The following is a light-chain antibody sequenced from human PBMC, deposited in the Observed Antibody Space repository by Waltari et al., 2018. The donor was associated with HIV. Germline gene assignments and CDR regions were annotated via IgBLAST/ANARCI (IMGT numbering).Light chain of an antibody. CDR1: PSNIANNY. Sequence: QSVLTQPPSVSAAPGQKVTISCSGSPSNIANNYVSWYQRLPGTAPKLLIYDNSERPSGIPDRFSGSKSGTSATLGITGLQTGDEADYYCGTWDSSLSAVVFGTGTKVTVL. CDR3: GTWDSSLSAVV. CDR2: DNS. J-gene: IGLJ1*01. V-gene: IGLV1-51*01.